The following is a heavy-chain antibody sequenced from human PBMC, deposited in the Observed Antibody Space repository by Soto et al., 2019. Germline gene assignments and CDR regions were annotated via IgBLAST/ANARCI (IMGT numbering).Heavy chain of an antibody. CDR1: GGTFSSYT. V-gene: IGHV1-69*02. CDR2: IIPILGIA. Sequence: ASVKVSCKASGGTFSSYTISCVRQAPGQGLEWMGRIIPILGIANYAQKFQGRVTITADKSTSTAYMELSSLRSEDTAVYYCARGPRVTASYWFDPWGQGTLVTVSS. J-gene: IGHJ5*02. CDR3: ARGPRVTASYWFDP. D-gene: IGHD2-21*02.